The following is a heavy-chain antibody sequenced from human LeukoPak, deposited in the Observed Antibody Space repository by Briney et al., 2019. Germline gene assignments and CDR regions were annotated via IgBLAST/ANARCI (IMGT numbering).Heavy chain of an antibody. CDR1: GYTFTSYA. V-gene: IGHV7-4-1*02. D-gene: IGHD3-10*01. CDR2: INTKTGNP. J-gene: IGHJ5*02. CDR3: ARHYSGNYYKPYNGFDP. Sequence: ASVKVSCKASGYTFTSYAMNWLRQAPGQGPEWMGWINTKTGNPTYAQGFTGRFVFSLDTSLSTAYLQISSLQAEDTAVYYCARHYSGNYYKPYNGFDPWGQGTLVTVSS.